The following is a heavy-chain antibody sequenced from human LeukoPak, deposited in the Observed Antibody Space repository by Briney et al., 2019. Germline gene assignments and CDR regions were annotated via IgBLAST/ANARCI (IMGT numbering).Heavy chain of an antibody. Sequence: GGSLRPSCAASGFTLSAYSRNWVRQAPGKGREWISYIGISSGDTKYADSVKGRFTISGDKAKNSLYLQMNSLRVEDTAVYYCARDYKYAFDNWGQGTLVTVSS. CDR1: GFTLSAYS. J-gene: IGHJ4*02. CDR3: ARDYKYAFDN. CDR2: IGISSGDT. V-gene: IGHV3-21*05. D-gene: IGHD5-24*01.